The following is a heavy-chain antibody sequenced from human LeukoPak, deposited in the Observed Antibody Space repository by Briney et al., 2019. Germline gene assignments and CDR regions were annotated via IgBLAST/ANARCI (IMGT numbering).Heavy chain of an antibody. V-gene: IGHV1-2*02. CDR1: GYTFTVYY. Sequence: GASVTVSCTASGYTFTVYYLHWVRQAPGQGLEWMGWIYPNTGGTKSTQKFQGRVSMTRDTSITTAYMEIHRLTSDDTAIYYCAREPGTATGYWGQGTLVTVSS. D-gene: IGHD1-1*01. CDR2: IYPNTGGT. CDR3: AREPGTATGY. J-gene: IGHJ4*02.